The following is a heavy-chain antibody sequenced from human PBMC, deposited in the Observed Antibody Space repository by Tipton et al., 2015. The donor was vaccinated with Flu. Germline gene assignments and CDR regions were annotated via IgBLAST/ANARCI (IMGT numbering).Heavy chain of an antibody. J-gene: IGHJ6*02. D-gene: IGHD3-10*02. CDR3: ARWFVRGDPYGLDV. V-gene: IGHV5-51*01. CDR1: GYSFDSYW. Sequence: EVQLVQSGAEVRKPGESLKISCKGSGYSFDSYWIGWVRQMPGKGLEWMGLIYPGDSGTKYTPAFQGRVTFSADKSTNTAYLHLSSLRASDSGTYFCARWFVRGDPYGLDVWGQGTDVIVSS. CDR2: IYPGDSGT.